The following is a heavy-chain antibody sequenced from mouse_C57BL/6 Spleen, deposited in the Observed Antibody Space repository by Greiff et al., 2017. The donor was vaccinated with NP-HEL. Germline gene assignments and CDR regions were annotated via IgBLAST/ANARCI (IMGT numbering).Heavy chain of an antibody. CDR1: GYTFTSYT. Sequence: VQLQQSGAELARPGASVKMSCKASGYTFTSYTMHWVKQRPGQGLEWIGYINPSSGYTKYNQKFKDKATLTADKSSSTAYMQLSSLTSEDSAVYYCARLPTTVVAGVFDYWGQGTTLTVSS. CDR3: ARLPTTVVAGVFDY. D-gene: IGHD1-1*01. V-gene: IGHV1-4*01. CDR2: INPSSGYT. J-gene: IGHJ2*01.